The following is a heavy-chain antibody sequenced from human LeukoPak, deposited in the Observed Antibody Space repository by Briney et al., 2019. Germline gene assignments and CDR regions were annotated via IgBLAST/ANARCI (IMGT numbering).Heavy chain of an antibody. V-gene: IGHV4-61*02. CDR1: GGSISSGSYY. CDR2: IYTSGST. CDR3: ARSGHFRQATYFDY. J-gene: IGHJ4*02. D-gene: IGHD1-26*01. Sequence: PSQTLSLTCTVSGGSISSGSYYWSWIRQPAGTGLEWIGRIYTSGSTNYNPSLKSRVTISVDTSKNQFSLKLSSVTAADTAVYYCARSGHFRQATYFDYWGQGTLVTVSS.